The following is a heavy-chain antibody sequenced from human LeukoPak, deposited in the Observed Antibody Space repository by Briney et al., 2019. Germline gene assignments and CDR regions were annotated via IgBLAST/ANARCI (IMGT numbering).Heavy chain of an antibody. CDR3: ARRYNIDWYGNDY. CDR2: IYPGDSAT. J-gene: IGHJ4*02. Sequence: GESLKISCKGFGYSFTNYWIAWVRQMPGKGLEWMGIIYPGDSATRYSPSFQGQVTISADKSISTAYLQWSSLQASDTAMYYCARRYNIDWYGNDYWGQGTLVTVSS. V-gene: IGHV5-51*01. CDR1: GYSFTNYW. D-gene: IGHD6-19*01.